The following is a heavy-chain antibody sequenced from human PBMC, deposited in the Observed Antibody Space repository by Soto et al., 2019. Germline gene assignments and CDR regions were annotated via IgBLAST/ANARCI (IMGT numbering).Heavy chain of an antibody. CDR1: GFTVSSNY. D-gene: IGHD6-6*01. CDR3: ARLSPRYSSSPGFDY. V-gene: IGHV3-53*04. Sequence: VQLVESGGGLVQPGGSLRLSCAASGFTVSSNYMSWVRQAPGKGLEWVSVIYSGGSTYYADSVKGRFTISRHNSKNTLYLQMNSLRAEDTAVYYCARLSPRYSSSPGFDYWGQGTLVTVSS. CDR2: IYSGGST. J-gene: IGHJ4*02.